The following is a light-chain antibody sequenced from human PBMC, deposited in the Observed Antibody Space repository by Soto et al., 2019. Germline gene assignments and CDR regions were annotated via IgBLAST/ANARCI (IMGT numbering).Light chain of an antibody. J-gene: IGKJ2*01. Sequence: DIVMTQSPDSLAVSLGERATINCKSSQSVLYSSNNKNYLAWYQQRPGHPPKLLIYWASTRESGVPDRFSGSGSGTDFTPTISSLQAEDVAVYYCQQYYGTPYTFGQGTKLEIK. CDR2: WAS. CDR3: QQYYGTPYT. CDR1: QSVLYSSNNKNY. V-gene: IGKV4-1*01.